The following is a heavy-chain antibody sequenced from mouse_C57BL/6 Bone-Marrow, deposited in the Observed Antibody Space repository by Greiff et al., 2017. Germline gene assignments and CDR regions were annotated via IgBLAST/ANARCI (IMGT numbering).Heavy chain of an antibody. D-gene: IGHD1-1*01. Sequence: QVQLQQPGAELVRPGTSVKLSCKASGYTFTSYWMHWVKQRPGQGLEWIGVIDPSDSYTNYNQKFKGKATLTVDTSSSTAYMQLSSLTSEDSAVYYCARGGNYYGRGGNYWGQGTTLTVSS. CDR2: IDPSDSYT. CDR3: ARGGNYYGRGGNY. J-gene: IGHJ2*01. V-gene: IGHV1-59*01. CDR1: GYTFTSYW.